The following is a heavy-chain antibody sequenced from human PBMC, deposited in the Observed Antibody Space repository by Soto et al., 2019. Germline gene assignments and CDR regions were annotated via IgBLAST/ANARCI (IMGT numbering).Heavy chain of an antibody. J-gene: IGHJ4*02. CDR2: ISKSGST. D-gene: IGHD3-16*01. V-gene: IGHV4-59*01. CDR1: GGSINGYY. Sequence: SETLSLTCTVSGGSINGYYWSWIRQPPGKGLEWIGYISKSGSTNYNPALKSRVTISVDTSKNQFSLKLISLTAADTAVYYCATDWGGGTFDYWGQGTLVTVS. CDR3: ATDWGGGTFDY.